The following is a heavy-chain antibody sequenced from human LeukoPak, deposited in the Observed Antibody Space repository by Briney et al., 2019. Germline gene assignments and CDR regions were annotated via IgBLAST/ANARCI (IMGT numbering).Heavy chain of an antibody. V-gene: IGHV1-2*02. J-gene: IGHJ4*02. D-gene: IGHD2-2*01. CDR1: GYTFTGYY. CDR3: ARSRSRDCSSTSCYSYGLDY. CDR2: INPNSGGT. Sequence: ASVKVSCKASGYTFTGYYMQWVRQAPGQELEGMGWINPNSGGTHYAQKLQGRVTLTRDQSIRPAYMDLNRLRPYDTAVYYCARSRSRDCSSTSCYSYGLDYWGQGTLVTVSS.